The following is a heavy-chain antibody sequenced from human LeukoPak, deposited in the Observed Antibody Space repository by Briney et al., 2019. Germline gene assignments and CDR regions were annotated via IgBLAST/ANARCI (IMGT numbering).Heavy chain of an antibody. D-gene: IGHD3-22*01. J-gene: IGHJ3*02. Sequence: SETLSLTCTVSGGSISSSSYYWSWIRQPPGKGLEWIGYIYYSGSTDYNPSLESRVTISVDTSKNQFSLKLSSVTAADTAVYYCARVMGDYYDSSGYYRRSDVFDIWGQGTMLIVSS. CDR2: IYYSGST. V-gene: IGHV4-61*01. CDR1: GGSISSSSYY. CDR3: ARVMGDYYDSSGYYRRSDVFDI.